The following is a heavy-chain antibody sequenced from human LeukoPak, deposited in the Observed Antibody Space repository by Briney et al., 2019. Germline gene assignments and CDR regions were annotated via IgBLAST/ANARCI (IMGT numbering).Heavy chain of an antibody. CDR1: GFSFSTYG. CDR2: IWNAGTNT. V-gene: IGHV3-33*01. CDR3: VGDTPPGGDYYLDY. J-gene: IGHJ4*02. Sequence: PGGSLRLSCAASGFSFSTYGMHWVRQAPGKGPEWVALIWNAGTNTYYADSVKGRFTISRDNSKNTLYLQMNSLRAEDTAVYYCVGDTPPGGDYYLDYWGRGTLVIVSS. D-gene: IGHD3-16*01.